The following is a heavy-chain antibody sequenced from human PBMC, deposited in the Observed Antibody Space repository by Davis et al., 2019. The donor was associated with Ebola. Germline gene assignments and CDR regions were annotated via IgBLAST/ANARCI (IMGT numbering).Heavy chain of an antibody. CDR2: ISYDGSNK. CDR1: GFTFSSYG. Sequence: GGSLRLSCAASGFTFSSYGMHWVRQAPGKGLEWVAVISYDGSNKYYADSVKGRFTISRDNSKNTLYLQMNSLRAEDTAVYYCARPMGRKYSYGYHVDYWGQGTLVTVSS. V-gene: IGHV3-30*03. CDR3: ARPMGRKYSYGYHVDY. J-gene: IGHJ4*02. D-gene: IGHD5-18*01.